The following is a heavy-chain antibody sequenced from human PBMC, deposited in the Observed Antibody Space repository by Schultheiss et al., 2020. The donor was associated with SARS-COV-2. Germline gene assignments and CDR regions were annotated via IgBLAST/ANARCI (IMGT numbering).Heavy chain of an antibody. CDR1: GFTFSSYA. J-gene: IGHJ4*02. CDR3: AKGGRNYDFWSAFYYFDY. D-gene: IGHD3-3*01. Sequence: GGSLRLSCAASGFTFSSYAMSWVRQAPGKGLEWVSVVSGSGASIYFEDSVRGRFTISRDNSRDTLYLQMNSLRAEDTAVYFCAKGGRNYDFWSAFYYFDYWGQGTLVTVSP. CDR2: VSGSGASI. V-gene: IGHV3-23*01.